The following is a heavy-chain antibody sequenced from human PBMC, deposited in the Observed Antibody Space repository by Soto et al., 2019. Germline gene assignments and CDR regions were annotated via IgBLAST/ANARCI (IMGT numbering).Heavy chain of an antibody. Sequence: GGSLRLSCAASGFTFSSYAMSWVRQAPGKGLEWVLAISGSGGSTYYADSVKGRFTISRDNSKNTLYLQMNSLRAEDTAVYYCAKDPRLTYEWLAHYWGQGTLVTVSS. CDR2: ISGSGGST. CDR3: AKDPRLTYEWLAHY. J-gene: IGHJ4*02. D-gene: IGHD6-19*01. V-gene: IGHV3-23*01. CDR1: GFTFSSYA.